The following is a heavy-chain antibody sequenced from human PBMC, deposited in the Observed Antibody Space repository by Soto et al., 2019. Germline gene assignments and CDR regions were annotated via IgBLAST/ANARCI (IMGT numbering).Heavy chain of an antibody. Sequence: PGGSLRLSCAAPGFTFSNYGMHWVRQAPGKGLEWVAVISYDGSNKYYADSVKGRFTISRDNSKNTLYLQMNTLRAEETAVYYCATTFYSGPDWGQGTLVTVSS. CDR3: ATTFYSGPD. D-gene: IGHD5-12*01. CDR1: GFTFSNYG. CDR2: ISYDGSNK. V-gene: IGHV3-30*03. J-gene: IGHJ4*02.